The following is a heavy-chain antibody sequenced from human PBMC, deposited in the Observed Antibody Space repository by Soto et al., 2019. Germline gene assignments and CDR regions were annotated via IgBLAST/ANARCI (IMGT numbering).Heavy chain of an antibody. CDR2: IYYSGST. J-gene: IGHJ6*02. Sequence: PSETLSLTCPVSGGSISSSSYYWGWIRQPPGKGLEWIGSIYYSGSTYYNPSLKSRVTISVDTSKNQFSLKLSSVTAADTAVYYCARGSDYYGMDVWGQGTTVTVSS. CDR3: ARGSDYYGMDV. V-gene: IGHV4-39*01. CDR1: GGSISSSSYY.